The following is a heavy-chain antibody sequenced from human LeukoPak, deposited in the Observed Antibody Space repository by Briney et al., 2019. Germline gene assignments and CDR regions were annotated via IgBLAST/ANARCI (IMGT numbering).Heavy chain of an antibody. J-gene: IGHJ4*02. D-gene: IGHD7-27*01. CDR2: IYYTET. Sequence: ASETLSLTCTVSGGSVSNYYWSWIRQSPGKGLEWIGYIYYTETSYNPSLKSRVTISADTSKNQFSLKLYSVTAADTAVYYCATRKLGNDYWGQGTLVTVSS. V-gene: IGHV4-59*02. CDR3: ATRKLGNDY. CDR1: GGSVSNYY.